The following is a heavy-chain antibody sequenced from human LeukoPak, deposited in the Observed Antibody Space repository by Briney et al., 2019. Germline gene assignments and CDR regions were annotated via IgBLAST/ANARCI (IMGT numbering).Heavy chain of an antibody. D-gene: IGHD1-26*01. CDR3: ARGTTIEWELLYYFDY. CDR2: ISSSSSTI. V-gene: IGHV3-48*02. Sequence: GGSLRLSCAASGFTSSSYSMNWVRQAPGKGLEWVSYISSSSSTIYYADSVKGRFTISRDNAKNSLYLQMNSLRDEDTAVYYCARGTTIEWELLYYFDYWGQGTLVTVSS. J-gene: IGHJ4*02. CDR1: GFTSSSYS.